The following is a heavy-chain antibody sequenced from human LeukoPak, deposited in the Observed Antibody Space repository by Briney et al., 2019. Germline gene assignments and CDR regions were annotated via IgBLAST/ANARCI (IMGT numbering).Heavy chain of an antibody. V-gene: IGHV1-24*01. D-gene: IGHD2-2*01. Sequence: GASVTVSCKVSGYSLTELSMHWVRQAPGKGLEWLGGFDPEDGETIYAQKFQGRVTMTEDTSTDTAYMELSSLRSEDTAVYYCATGAAAASRYFDYWGQGALVTVSS. CDR3: ATGAAAASRYFDY. CDR2: FDPEDGET. J-gene: IGHJ4*02. CDR1: GYSLTELS.